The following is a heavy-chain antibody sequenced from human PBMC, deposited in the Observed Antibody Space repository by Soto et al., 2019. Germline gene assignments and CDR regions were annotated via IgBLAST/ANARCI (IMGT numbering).Heavy chain of an antibody. CDR2: IRSKAYGGTT. CDR3: GSGSYSSAYYYYYYGMDV. Sequence: GGSLRLSCTASGFTFGDYAMSWVRQAPGKGLEWVGFIRSKAYGGTTEYAASVKGRFTISRDDSKSIAYLQMNSLKTEDTAVYYCGSGSYSSAYYYYYYGMDVWGQGTTVTGPS. CDR1: GFTFGDYA. J-gene: IGHJ6*02. D-gene: IGHD3-10*01. V-gene: IGHV3-49*04.